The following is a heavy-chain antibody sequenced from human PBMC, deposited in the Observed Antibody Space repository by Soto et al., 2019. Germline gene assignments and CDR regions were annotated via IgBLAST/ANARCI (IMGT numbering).Heavy chain of an antibody. V-gene: IGHV3-74*01. CDR1: GFTFSSEW. CDR3: ARDWRNGMHV. Sequence: EVQLVESGGGVVQPGGSLRLSCAASGFTFSSEWMHWVRQAPGKGLVWVSRINSDGRSTSYADSVKGRFTISRDNAKNTLHLQMTSLRAEDTGVYYCARDWRNGMHVWGQGTTVTVSS. J-gene: IGHJ6*02. CDR2: INSDGRST. D-gene: IGHD3-3*01.